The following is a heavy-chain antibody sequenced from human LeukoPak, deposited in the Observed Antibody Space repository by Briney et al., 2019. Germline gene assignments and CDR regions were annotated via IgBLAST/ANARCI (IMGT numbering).Heavy chain of an antibody. V-gene: IGHV3-7*01. Sequence: GGSLRLSCVASGFTFSNYGMHWVRQARGKGLEWVACIKQDGSEKYYVDSVKGRFTISRDNAKNSLYLQMNSLRAEDTAVYYCAREPAGNFDYWGQGTLVTVSS. CDR3: AREPAGNFDY. D-gene: IGHD6-13*01. CDR2: IKQDGSEK. CDR1: GFTFSNYG. J-gene: IGHJ4*02.